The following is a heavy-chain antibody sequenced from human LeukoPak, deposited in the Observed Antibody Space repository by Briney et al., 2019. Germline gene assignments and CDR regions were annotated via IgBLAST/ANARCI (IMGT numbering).Heavy chain of an antibody. CDR2: LSYTGKT. V-gene: IGHV4-59*02. D-gene: IGHD2/OR15-2a*01. Sequence: ASQTLTLTCVVSGTSVSSSHWNWIRHLPGKGLEWIACLSYTGKTDYIPSLTGRATISFGTSGNQVSLTPTSVTAADTAIYYCSEGYFEPFDHWGQGILLTVAS. CDR1: GTSVSSSH. J-gene: IGHJ4*02. CDR3: SEGYFEPFDH.